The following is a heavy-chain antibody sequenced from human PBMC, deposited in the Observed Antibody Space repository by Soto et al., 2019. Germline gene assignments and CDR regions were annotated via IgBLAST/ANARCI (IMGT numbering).Heavy chain of an antibody. Sequence: EVQLVESGGGLVQPGGSLRLSCAASGFTFSSYAMHWVRQAPGKGLEYVSAISSNGGSTYYANSVKGRFTISRDNSNNTLQLQMRSLRAEEMAVYYCAREVYCSSTSCYSFDYWGQGHLVTVSS. CDR1: GFTFSSYA. V-gene: IGHV3-64*01. J-gene: IGHJ4*02. D-gene: IGHD2-2*01. CDR2: ISSNGGST. CDR3: AREVYCSSTSCYSFDY.